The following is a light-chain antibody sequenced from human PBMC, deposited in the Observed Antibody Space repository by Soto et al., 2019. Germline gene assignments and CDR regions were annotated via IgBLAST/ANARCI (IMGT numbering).Light chain of an antibody. J-gene: IGLJ1*01. CDR3: QTWGTGIRV. Sequence: QLVLTQSPSASASLGASVKLTCTLSSGHSNYAIAWHQQQPEKGPRYLMMVNSDGSHRKGDGTPDRFSGSSSGAQRYLTISSLQSVDEADYYCQTWGTGIRVFGTGTKVTVL. CDR1: SGHSNYA. CDR2: VNSDGSH. V-gene: IGLV4-69*01.